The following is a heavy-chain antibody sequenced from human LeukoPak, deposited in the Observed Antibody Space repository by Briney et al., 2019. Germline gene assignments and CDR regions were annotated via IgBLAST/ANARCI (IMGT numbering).Heavy chain of an antibody. J-gene: IGHJ4*02. D-gene: IGHD2-2*02. CDR1: GFRFSDYY. V-gene: IGHV3-23*01. CDR2: ISGSGGST. Sequence: GGSLRLSCAASGFRFSDYYMSWIRQAPGKGLEWVSAISGSGGSTYYADSVKGRFTISRDNSKNTLYLQMNSLRAEDTAVYYCAKEAFRYCSSTSCYRGDYWGQGTLVTVSS. CDR3: AKEAFRYCSSTSCYRGDY.